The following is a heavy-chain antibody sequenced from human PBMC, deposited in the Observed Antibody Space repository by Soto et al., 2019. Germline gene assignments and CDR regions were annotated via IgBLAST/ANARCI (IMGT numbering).Heavy chain of an antibody. CDR2: INHSGST. CDR3: ARDNYDFWSGSYYYYYYGMDV. V-gene: IGHV4-34*01. Sequence: LSLTCAVYGGSFSGYYWSWIRQPPGKGLEWIGEINHSGSTNYNPSLKSRVTISVDTSKNQFSLELSSVTAADTAVYYCARDNYDFWSGSYYYYYYGMDVWGQGTTVTVSS. D-gene: IGHD3-3*01. J-gene: IGHJ6*02. CDR1: GGSFSGYY.